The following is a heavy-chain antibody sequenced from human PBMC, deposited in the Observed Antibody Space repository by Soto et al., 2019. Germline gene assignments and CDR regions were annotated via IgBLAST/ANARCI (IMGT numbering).Heavy chain of an antibody. D-gene: IGHD6-19*01. Sequence: SETLSLTCAVSGYSISSGYYWGWIRQPPGKGLEWIGSIYHSGTTYYNPSLKNRVTISVDTSKNQLSLKLSSVTAADTAVYYCATGEVDGYYYVMDVWGQGTTVTVSS. CDR1: GYSISSGYY. CDR2: IYHSGTT. V-gene: IGHV4-38-2*01. CDR3: ATGEVDGYYYVMDV. J-gene: IGHJ6*02.